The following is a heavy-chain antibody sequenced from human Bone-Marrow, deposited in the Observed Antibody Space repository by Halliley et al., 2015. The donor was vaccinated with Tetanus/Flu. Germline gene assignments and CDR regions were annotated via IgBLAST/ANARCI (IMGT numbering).Heavy chain of an antibody. CDR3: ARPVHSGTYPFAH. D-gene: IGHD3-10*01. Sequence: GIIYPGDGDTRYTPSFQGQVPISADKSLTPAYLQWSSLKASDTAIYYCARPVHSGTYPFAHWGQGTLVTVSS. CDR2: IYPGDGDT. V-gene: IGHV5-51*01. J-gene: IGHJ4*02.